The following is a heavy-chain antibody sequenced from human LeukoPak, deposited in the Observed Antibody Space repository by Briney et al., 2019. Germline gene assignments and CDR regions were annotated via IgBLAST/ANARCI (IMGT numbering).Heavy chain of an antibody. D-gene: IGHD7-27*01. CDR3: ARDYVWGSSESDY. CDR2: IKPDGSEK. V-gene: IGHV3-7*01. CDR1: GFTFSSYE. Sequence: GSLRLSCAASGFTFSSYEMNWVRQTPGKGLEWVGNIKPDGSEKYYVDSVKGRFTISRDNAKNSLFLQMSSLRVEDTAIYYCARDYVWGSSESDYWGQGTLVTVSS. J-gene: IGHJ4*02.